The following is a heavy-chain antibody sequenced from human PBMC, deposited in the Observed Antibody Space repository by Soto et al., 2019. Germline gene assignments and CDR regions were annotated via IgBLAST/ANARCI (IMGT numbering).Heavy chain of an antibody. CDR2: ISGGGGRT. D-gene: IGHD2-15*01. Sequence: PGGSLRLSCAASGFIFSNYAMNWVRQAPGKGLEWVSVISGGGGRTNYADSVKGRLTISRENAEKMLYLQMNSLRVEDTAVYFCAKTLRDCSGGNCYAEGNFFYGMDVWGQGTTVTVSS. CDR1: GFIFSNYA. V-gene: IGHV3-23*01. CDR3: AKTLRDCSGGNCYAEGNFFYGMDV. J-gene: IGHJ6*02.